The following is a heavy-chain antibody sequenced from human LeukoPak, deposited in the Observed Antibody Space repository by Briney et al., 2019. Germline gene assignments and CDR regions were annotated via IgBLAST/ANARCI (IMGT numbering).Heavy chain of an antibody. CDR2: IYSGGST. Sequence: GGSLRLSCAASGFTVSSNYMSWVRQAPGKGLEWVSVIYSGGSTYYADSVKGGFTSSRDNSKNTLYLQMNSLRAEDTAVYYCARESSGILTGYYIDYWGQGTLVTVSS. CDR1: GFTVSSNY. D-gene: IGHD3-9*01. J-gene: IGHJ4*02. V-gene: IGHV3-53*01. CDR3: ARESSGILTGYYIDY.